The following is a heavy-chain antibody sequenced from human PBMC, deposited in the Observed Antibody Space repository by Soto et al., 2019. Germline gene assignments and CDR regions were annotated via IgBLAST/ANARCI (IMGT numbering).Heavy chain of an antibody. J-gene: IGHJ4*02. D-gene: IGHD3-10*01. CDR3: ARLVYDTRLNYMYFDF. Sequence: SETLSLTCAVSGVSLTSGNWWTWVRQSPQRGLEYIGEIFHDGTANYYPSFERRVAMSVDTSRNQFSLKLTSVTAADTAVYFCARLVYDTRLNYMYFDFWGPGTLVTAPQ. CDR1: GVSLTSGNW. V-gene: IGHV4-4*02. CDR2: IFHDGTA.